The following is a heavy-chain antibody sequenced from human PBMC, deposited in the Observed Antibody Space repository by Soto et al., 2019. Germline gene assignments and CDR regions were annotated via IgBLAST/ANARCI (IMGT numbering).Heavy chain of an antibody. V-gene: IGHV3-23*01. CDR3: AKDQAGAGTISRYFQD. CDR1: GFTFSTYA. D-gene: IGHD6-13*01. J-gene: IGHJ1*01. CDR2: ISGGGGTT. Sequence: EVQLLESGGGLLQPEGSLRLSCAASGFTFSTYAMSWVRQAPGKGLEWVSGISGGGGTTYYADSVKGRFTISRDNSKNTVYLQVNSLRAEDTAVYYCAKDQAGAGTISRYFQDWGQGTLVTVSS.